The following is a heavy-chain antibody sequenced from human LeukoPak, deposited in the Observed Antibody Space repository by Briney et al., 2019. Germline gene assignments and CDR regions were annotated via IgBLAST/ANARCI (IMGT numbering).Heavy chain of an antibody. Sequence: GGSLRLSCAASGFTFSSYGMSWVRQAPGKGLEWVSAISGSGGSTYYADSVKGRFTISRDNSKNTLYLQMNSLRAEDTAVYYCAKTPGDFDWYGYYYYMDVWGKGTTVTISS. V-gene: IGHV3-23*01. CDR3: AKTPGDFDWYGYYYYMDV. CDR2: ISGSGGST. D-gene: IGHD3-9*01. J-gene: IGHJ6*03. CDR1: GFTFSSYG.